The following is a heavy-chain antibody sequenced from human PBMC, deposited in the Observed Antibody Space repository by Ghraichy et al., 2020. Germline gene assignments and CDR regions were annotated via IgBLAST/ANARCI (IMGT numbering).Heavy chain of an antibody. CDR3: VKDLYRGESGSWYYFDY. CDR1: GFTLSDYG. Sequence: GESLNISCSASGFTLSDYGMHWVRQAPGKGLEYISGISSSGGSTYYADSVKGRFTMSRDDARSTVYLQMSSLRADDTAVYYCVKDLYRGESGSWYYFDYWGQGTLVTVSS. V-gene: IGHV3-64D*06. J-gene: IGHJ4*02. CDR2: ISSSGGST. D-gene: IGHD6-13*01.